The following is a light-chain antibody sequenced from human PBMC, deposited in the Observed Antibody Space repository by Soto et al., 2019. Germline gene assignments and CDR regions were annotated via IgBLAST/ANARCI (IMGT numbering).Light chain of an antibody. CDR2: DVS. J-gene: IGLJ1*01. V-gene: IGLV2-14*01. CDR1: SSDVGGYNY. Sequence: QSVLTQPASVSGSPGQSITISCTGTSSDVGGYNYVSWYQQHPGIAPKLMIYDVSNRPSGVSNRFSGSKSGNTASLTISGLQAEDEADYYCSSYTSSSTLFGTGTKLTVL. CDR3: SSYTSSSTL.